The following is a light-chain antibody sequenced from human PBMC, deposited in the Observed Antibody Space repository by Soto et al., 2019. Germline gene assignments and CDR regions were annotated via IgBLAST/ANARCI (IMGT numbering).Light chain of an antibody. CDR2: GNS. CDR1: SSNIGAGYD. Sequence: QSVLTQPPSVSGAPGQRVTISCTGSSSNIGAGYDVHWYQRLPGTAPKLLIYGNSNRPSGVPDRFSGSKSGTSASLAITGLQAEDEAGYYCQSYDSSLSGFGVFGGGTKLTVL. J-gene: IGLJ3*02. V-gene: IGLV1-40*01. CDR3: QSYDSSLSGFGV.